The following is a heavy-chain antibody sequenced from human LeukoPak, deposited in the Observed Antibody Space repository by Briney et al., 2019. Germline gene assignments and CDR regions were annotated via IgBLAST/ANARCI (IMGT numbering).Heavy chain of an antibody. CDR1: GFTFSGYA. CDR2: ISGSGGST. V-gene: IGHV3-23*01. D-gene: IGHD5-18*01. CDR3: AKDRYSSGYRMADY. Sequence: PGGSLRLSCAASGFTFSGYAMSWVRQAPGEGLEWVSTISGSGGSTYYADSVKGRFTISRDNSKNTLYLQMNSLRAEDTAVYYCAKDRYSSGYRMADYWGREPWSPSPQ. J-gene: IGHJ4*02.